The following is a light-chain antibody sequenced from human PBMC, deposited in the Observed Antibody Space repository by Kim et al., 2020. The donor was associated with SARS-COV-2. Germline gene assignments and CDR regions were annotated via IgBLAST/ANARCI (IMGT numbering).Light chain of an antibody. CDR1: QSVSSN. V-gene: IGKV3D-15*01. CDR3: QLYTTWPPYT. J-gene: IGKJ2*01. CDR2: GAF. Sequence: VSTGYRAPLSCSACQSVSSNLGWNQHKPGQAPRPLIYGAFIRANGIPARFSGSGSWTEFTLTLSSLLSEDFAVYSFQLYTTWPPYTFGQGT.